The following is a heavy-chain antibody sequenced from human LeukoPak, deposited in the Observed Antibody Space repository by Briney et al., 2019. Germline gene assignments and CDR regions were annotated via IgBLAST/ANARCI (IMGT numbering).Heavy chain of an antibody. D-gene: IGHD3-22*01. CDR3: AREKTAMIGTRAFDI. Sequence: ASVKVSCKASGGTFSSYAISWVRQAPGQGLEWMGGIIPIFGTANYAQKFQGRVTITADESTSTAYMELSSLRSEDTAVYYCAREKTAMIGTRAFDIWGQGTMVTVSS. V-gene: IGHV1-69*01. CDR2: IIPIFGTA. J-gene: IGHJ3*02. CDR1: GGTFSSYA.